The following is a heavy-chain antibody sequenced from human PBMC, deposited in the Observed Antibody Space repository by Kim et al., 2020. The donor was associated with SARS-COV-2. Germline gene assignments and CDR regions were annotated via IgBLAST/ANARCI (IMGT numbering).Heavy chain of an antibody. CDR3: ANRILIRWSYYFDY. D-gene: IGHD3-16*02. J-gene: IGHJ4*02. CDR2: ISGSGGST. CDR1: GFTFSSYA. V-gene: IGHV3-23*01. Sequence: GGSLRLSCAASGFTFSSYAMSWVRQAPGKGLEWVSAISGSGGSTYYADSVKGRFTISRDNSKNTLYLQMNSLRAEDTAVYYCANRILIRWSYYFDYWGQGTLVTVSS.